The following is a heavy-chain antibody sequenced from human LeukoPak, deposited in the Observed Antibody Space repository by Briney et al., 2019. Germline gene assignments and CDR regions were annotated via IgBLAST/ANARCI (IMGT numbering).Heavy chain of an antibody. CDR2: ISGDGRST. J-gene: IGHJ4*02. V-gene: IGHV3-74*01. Sequence: PGGSLRLSCAASGFTFSSYWMHWVRQAPGKGPVWVSRISGDGRSTHYADSVKGRFTISRDNTKNALYLQMNTLRAEDTAVYYCAKVPPAGYSSSWYYFDYWGQGTLVTVSS. D-gene: IGHD6-13*01. CDR3: AKVPPAGYSSSWYYFDY. CDR1: GFTFSSYW.